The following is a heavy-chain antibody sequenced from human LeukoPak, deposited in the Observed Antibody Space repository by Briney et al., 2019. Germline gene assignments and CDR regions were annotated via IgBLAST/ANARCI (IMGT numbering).Heavy chain of an antibody. CDR2: IIPILGIA. Sequence: GASVKVSCKASGGTFSSYAISWVRQAPGQGLEWMGRIIPILGIANYAQKFQGRVTITADKSTSTAYMELSSLRSEDTAVYYCARDRGSYYDSSGYRRFDYWGQGTLVTVSS. V-gene: IGHV1-69*04. D-gene: IGHD3-22*01. CDR3: ARDRGSYYDSSGYRRFDY. J-gene: IGHJ4*02. CDR1: GGTFSSYA.